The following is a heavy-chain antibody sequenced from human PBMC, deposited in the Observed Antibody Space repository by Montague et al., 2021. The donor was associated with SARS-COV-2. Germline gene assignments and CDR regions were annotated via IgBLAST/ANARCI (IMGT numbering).Heavy chain of an antibody. J-gene: IGHJ4*02. CDR1: GFSLSTSGMC. D-gene: IGHD3-9*01. V-gene: IGHV2-70*20. CDR3: ARSLYDILTGYYLPFDY. CDR2: IDWDDNK. Sequence: PALVKPTQTLTLTCTSSGFSLSTSGMCVSWVRQPPGKAPEWLALIDWDDNKFYSTSLKTRLTISKDTSKNQVVLTMTNVDPVDTATYYCARSLYDILTGYYLPFDYWGQGTLVTVSS.